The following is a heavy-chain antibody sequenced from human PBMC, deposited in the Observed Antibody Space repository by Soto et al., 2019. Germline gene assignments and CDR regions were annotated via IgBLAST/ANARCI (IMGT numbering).Heavy chain of an antibody. CDR1: GFTFSDYY. CDR3: ARGDWQLVPYYMDV. Sequence: GGSLRLSCAASGFTFSDYYMSWIRQAPGKGLEWVSYISSSGSTIYYADSVKGRFTISRDNAKNSLYLQMNSLRAEDTAVYYCARGDWQLVPYYMDVWGKGTTVTVSS. CDR2: ISSSGSTI. V-gene: IGHV3-11*01. J-gene: IGHJ6*03. D-gene: IGHD6-6*01.